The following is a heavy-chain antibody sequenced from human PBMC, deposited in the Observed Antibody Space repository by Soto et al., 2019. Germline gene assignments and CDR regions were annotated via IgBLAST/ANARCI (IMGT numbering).Heavy chain of an antibody. V-gene: IGHV3-72*01. CDR1: GVNFSDYF. CDR3: DRDRSGWYSYFYY. D-gene: IGHD6-19*01. J-gene: IGHJ4*02. CDR2: IRNKGISYIT. Sequence: EVQLVESGGGVVQPGGSLRISCAAYGVNFSDYFMDWVRQAPGNGLEWVGRIRNKGISYITEDAASVKGRITISREESKTSLYLQMQSRHSEDPAVYYCDRDRSGWYSYFYYWGRGTLVTVSS.